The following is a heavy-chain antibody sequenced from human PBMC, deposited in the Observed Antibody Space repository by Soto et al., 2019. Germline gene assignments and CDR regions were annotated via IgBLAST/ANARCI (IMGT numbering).Heavy chain of an antibody. Sequence: EVQLVESGGGLVQPGRSLRLSCAASGFTFDDYAMHWVRQAPGKGLEWVSGISWNSGSIGYADSVKGRFTSSRDNAKNSLYLQLNSLRAEDTALYYGAKGSFRRGSFWFDPWGQGTLVTVSS. D-gene: IGHD1-26*01. CDR3: AKGSFRRGSFWFDP. CDR1: GFTFDDYA. CDR2: ISWNSGSI. V-gene: IGHV3-9*01. J-gene: IGHJ5*02.